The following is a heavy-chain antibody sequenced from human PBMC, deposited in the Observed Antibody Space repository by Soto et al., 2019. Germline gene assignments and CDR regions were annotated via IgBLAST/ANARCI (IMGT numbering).Heavy chain of an antibody. D-gene: IGHD2-15*01. CDR2: IYYSGST. CDR1: GGSISSSSYY. Sequence: SETLSLTCTVSGGSISSSSYYWGWIRQPPGKGLEWIGSIYYSGSTYYNPSLKSRVTISVDTSKNQFSLKLSSVTAADTAVYYCARLLVAYAGMDYWGQGTLVTVSS. V-gene: IGHV4-39*01. CDR3: ARLLVAYAGMDY. J-gene: IGHJ4*02.